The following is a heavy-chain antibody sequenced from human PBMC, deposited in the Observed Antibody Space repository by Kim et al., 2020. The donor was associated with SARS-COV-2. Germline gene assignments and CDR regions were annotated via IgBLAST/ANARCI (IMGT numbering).Heavy chain of an antibody. V-gene: IGHV4-39*06. D-gene: IGHD3-9*01. CDR2: IYYSGST. J-gene: IGHJ6*02. CDR3: ARDKIVDILTEYYYYGMDV. Sequence: SETLSLTCTVSGGSISSSSYYWGWIRQPPGKGLEWIGSIYYSGSTYYNPSLKSRVTISVDTSKNQFPLKLSSVTAADTAVYYCARDKIVDILTEYYYYGMDVWGQGTTVTVSS. CDR1: GGSISSSSYY.